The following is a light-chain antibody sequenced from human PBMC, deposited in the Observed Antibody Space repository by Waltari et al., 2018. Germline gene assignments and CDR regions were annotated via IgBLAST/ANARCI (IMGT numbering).Light chain of an antibody. J-gene: IGLJ3*02. Sequence: QSVLTQPPSASGTPGQRVTISCFGISSNIGRNAVSWYQQLPGTAPRLLIHTNDPRPSGVPARFSASKSGTSASLAISGLQSEDEADFHCATWDDSLDGPVFGGGTKLTVL. V-gene: IGLV1-44*01. CDR2: TND. CDR1: SSNIGRNA. CDR3: ATWDDSLDGPV.